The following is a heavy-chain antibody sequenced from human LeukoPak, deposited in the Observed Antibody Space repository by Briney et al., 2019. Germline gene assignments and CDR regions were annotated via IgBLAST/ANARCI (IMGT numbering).Heavy chain of an antibody. CDR1: GGSISSYY. D-gene: IGHD3-22*01. V-gene: IGHV4-59*01. CDR2: IYYSGST. CDR3: ARGGRKYYYDSSGYYFDY. Sequence: KPSETLSLTCTVSGGSISSYYWSWIRQPPGKGLEWIGYIYYSGSTNYNPSLKSRVTISVDTSKNQFSLKLSSVTAADTAVYYCARGGRKYYYDSSGYYFDYWGQGTLVTVSS. J-gene: IGHJ4*02.